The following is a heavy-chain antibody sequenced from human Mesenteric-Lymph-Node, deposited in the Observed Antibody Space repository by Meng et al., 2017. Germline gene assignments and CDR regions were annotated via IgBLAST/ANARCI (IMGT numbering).Heavy chain of an antibody. CDR2: IGTAGDT. Sequence: GESLKISCAASGFTFSSYDMHWVRQATGKGLEWVSAIGTAGDTYYPGSVKGRFTISRDNAKNSLYLQMNSLRAEDTAVYYCARVEYGMDVWGQGTTVTVSS. V-gene: IGHV3-13*01. D-gene: IGHD1-1*01. CDR3: ARVEYGMDV. J-gene: IGHJ6*02. CDR1: GFTFSSYD.